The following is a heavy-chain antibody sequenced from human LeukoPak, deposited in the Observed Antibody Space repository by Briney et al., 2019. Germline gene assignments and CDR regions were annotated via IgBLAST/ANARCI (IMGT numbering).Heavy chain of an antibody. Sequence: SQTLSLTCEVPGGTFSGYYWSWIRQAPGKGLEWIGEINHSGSTNYNPSLKSRVTVSVDTSKNQCSLKPSSVTAADTAVYYCASRIVGATEVWFDPWGQGTLVTVSP. J-gene: IGHJ5*02. CDR1: GGTFSGYY. D-gene: IGHD1-26*01. CDR3: ASRIVGATEVWFDP. CDR2: INHSGST. V-gene: IGHV4-34*01.